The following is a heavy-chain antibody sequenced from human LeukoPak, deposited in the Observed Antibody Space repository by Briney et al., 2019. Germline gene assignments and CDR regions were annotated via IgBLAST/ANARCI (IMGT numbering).Heavy chain of an antibody. CDR2: IIPMFGAA. Sequence: GASVTVSCKASGGTFSSYAINWVRQAPGQGLEWMGGIIPMFGAANYAEKFQGRVTITADESTSTAYMEVSSLRFDDTAVYYCARTAIIAAGTTQYYYYMDVWGKGTTVTISS. CDR1: GGTFSSYA. J-gene: IGHJ6*03. CDR3: ARTAIIAAGTTQYYYYMDV. D-gene: IGHD6-13*01. V-gene: IGHV1-69*13.